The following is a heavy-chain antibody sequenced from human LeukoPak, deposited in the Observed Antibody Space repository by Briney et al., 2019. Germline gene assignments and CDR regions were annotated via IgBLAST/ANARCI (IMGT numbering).Heavy chain of an antibody. CDR3: AKGLDSRGYSYAHGH. CDR1: GFTFSSYS. V-gene: IGHV3-21*04. Sequence: GGSLRLSCAASGFTFSSYSMNWVRQAPGKGLERVSSISSSSSYIYYADSVKGRFTISRDNAKNSLYLQMNSLRAEDTAVYYCAKGLDSRGYSYAHGHWGQGTLATVSS. J-gene: IGHJ4*02. D-gene: IGHD5-18*01. CDR2: ISSSSSYI.